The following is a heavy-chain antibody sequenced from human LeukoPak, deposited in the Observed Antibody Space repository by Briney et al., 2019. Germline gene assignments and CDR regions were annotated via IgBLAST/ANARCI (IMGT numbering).Heavy chain of an antibody. CDR2: INQRGST. J-gene: IGHJ4*02. CDR1: GGSFRCYY. D-gene: IGHD5-12*01. CDR3: ARKRSGYERREFDY. Sequence: SETVSLTCAVCGGSFRCYYGSWMREPPGRGREGFVEINQRGSTNYNPSLKGRVTISRDTAKNPLYLQLSSLTAADTAVYYCARKRSGYERREFDYWGQGNLVTVSS. V-gene: IGHV4-34*01.